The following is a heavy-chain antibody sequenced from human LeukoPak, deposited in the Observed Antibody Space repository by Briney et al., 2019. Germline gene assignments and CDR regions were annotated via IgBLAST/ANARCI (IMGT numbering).Heavy chain of an antibody. CDR3: ARGLCGGDCSSGRFFDL. CDR1: GFTFSTSG. CDR2: ITSSSSNI. Sequence: GGSLRLSCAASGFTFSTSGMTWVRQAPGKGLEWVSYITSSSSNIYYADSVKGRFTISRDNAENSLYLQMNSLRAEDTAVYYCARGLCGGDCSSGRFFDLWGHGTLVTVSS. V-gene: IGHV3-48*04. J-gene: IGHJ2*01. D-gene: IGHD2-21*02.